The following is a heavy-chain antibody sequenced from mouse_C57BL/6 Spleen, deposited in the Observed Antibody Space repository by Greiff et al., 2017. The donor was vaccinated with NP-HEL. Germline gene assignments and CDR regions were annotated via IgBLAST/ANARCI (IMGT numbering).Heavy chain of an antibody. CDR1: GYSFTGYY. D-gene: IGHD2-2*01. CDR3: ARSMVTYAMDY. Sequence: VQLQQSGPELVKPGASVKISCKASGYSFTGYYMNWVKQSPEKSLEWIGEINPSTGGTTYNQKFKAKATLTVDKSSSTAYMQLKSLTSEDSAVYYCARSMVTYAMDYWGQGTSVTVSS. J-gene: IGHJ4*01. CDR2: INPSTGGT. V-gene: IGHV1-42*01.